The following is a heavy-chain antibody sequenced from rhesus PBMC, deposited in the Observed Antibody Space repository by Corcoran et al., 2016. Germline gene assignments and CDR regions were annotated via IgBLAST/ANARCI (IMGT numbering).Heavy chain of an antibody. CDR3: AGEGHCSDSGCFFDY. Sequence: QVQLQESGPGLVKPSETLSLTCTVSGASISSNWWSWFSQPPGKGLEGIGEINGNSGSTNYNPARKLRVTISKDASKKQFTLKLSSVTAADTAVYYCAGEGHCSDSGCFFDYWGQGVLVTVSS. CDR1: GASISSNW. D-gene: IGHD2-33*01. CDR2: INGNSGST. V-gene: IGHV4-80*01. J-gene: IGHJ4*01.